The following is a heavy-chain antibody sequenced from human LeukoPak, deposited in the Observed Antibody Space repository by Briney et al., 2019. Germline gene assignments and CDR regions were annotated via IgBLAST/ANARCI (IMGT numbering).Heavy chain of an antibody. CDR1: GNTFTGYY. D-gene: IGHD3-22*01. V-gene: IGHV1-2*06. CDR3: ARSVVINGELDY. CDR2: INPNSGGT. Sequence: ASVKVSCKASGNTFTGYYMHWVRQAPGQGLEWMGRINPNSGGTNYAQKFQGRVTMTRDTSISTAYMELSRLRSDDTAVYYCARSVVINGELDYWGQGTLVTVSS. J-gene: IGHJ4*02.